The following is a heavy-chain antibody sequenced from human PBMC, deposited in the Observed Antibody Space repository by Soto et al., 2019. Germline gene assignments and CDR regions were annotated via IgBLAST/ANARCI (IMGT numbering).Heavy chain of an antibody. CDR2: IIPIFGTA. D-gene: IGHD3-9*01. CDR3: ARDQNVLRYFDWLLLTDAFDI. V-gene: IGHV1-69*13. J-gene: IGHJ3*02. CDR1: GGTFSSYA. Sequence: SVKVSCKASGGTFSSYAISWVRQAPGQGLEWMGGIIPIFGTANYAQKFQGRVTITADESTSAAYMELSSLRSEDTAVYYCARDQNVLRYFDWLLLTDAFDIWGQGTMVTVSS.